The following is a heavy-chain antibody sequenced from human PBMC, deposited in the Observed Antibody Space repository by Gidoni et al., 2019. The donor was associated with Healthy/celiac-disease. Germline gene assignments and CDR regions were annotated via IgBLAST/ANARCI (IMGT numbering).Heavy chain of an antibody. CDR3: ARAVVVAATPWRSGHNWFDP. Sequence: QVQLQQWGAGLLKPSETLSLTCAVYGGSFSGYYWSWIRQPPGKGLEWIGEINHSGSTNHNPSLKSRVTISVDTSKNQFSLKLSSVTAADTAVYYCARAVVVAATPWRSGHNWFDPWGQGTLVTVSS. V-gene: IGHV4-34*01. CDR2: INHSGST. J-gene: IGHJ5*02. D-gene: IGHD2-15*01. CDR1: GGSFSGYY.